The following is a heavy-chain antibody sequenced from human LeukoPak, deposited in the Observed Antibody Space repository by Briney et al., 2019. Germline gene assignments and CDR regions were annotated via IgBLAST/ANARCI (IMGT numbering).Heavy chain of an antibody. Sequence: PGGSLRLSCAASGFTFSSYSMNWVRQAPGKGLEWVSCITSSNNIYYADSVKGRFTISRDNAKNSLYLQMNSLRAEDTAIYYCTRVGYIDEGIDYWGQGTLVTVSS. D-gene: IGHD5-24*01. CDR2: ITSSNNI. CDR1: GFTFSSYS. J-gene: IGHJ4*02. CDR3: TRVGYIDEGIDY. V-gene: IGHV3-21*06.